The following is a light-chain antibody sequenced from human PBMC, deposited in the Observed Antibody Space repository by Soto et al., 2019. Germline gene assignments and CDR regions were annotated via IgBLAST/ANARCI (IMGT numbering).Light chain of an antibody. CDR1: QSVSNN. Sequence: EIVMTQSPATLSVSPGERATLSCRASQSVSNNLAWYQHKPGQAPRLLIYGASTRATGIAARFSGSGSGTEFTLIISSLQSEDFAVYYCQHYNNWPPMYTFGQGTKLE. V-gene: IGKV3-15*01. J-gene: IGKJ2*01. CDR3: QHYNNWPPMYT. CDR2: GAS.